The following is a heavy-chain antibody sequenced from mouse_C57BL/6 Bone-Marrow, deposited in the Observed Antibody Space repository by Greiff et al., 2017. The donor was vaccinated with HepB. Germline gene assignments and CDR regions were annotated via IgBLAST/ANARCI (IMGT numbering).Heavy chain of an antibody. V-gene: IGHV1-55*01. CDR2: IYPGSGST. J-gene: IGHJ2*01. Sequence: VQLQQPGAELVKPGASVKMSCKASGYTFTSYWITWVKQRPGQGLEWIGDIYPGSGSTNYNEKFKSKATLTVDTSSSTAYMQLSSLTSEDSAVYYCARWGTTVVARDYWGQGTTLTVSS. CDR1: GYTFTSYW. CDR3: ARWGTTVVARDY. D-gene: IGHD1-1*01.